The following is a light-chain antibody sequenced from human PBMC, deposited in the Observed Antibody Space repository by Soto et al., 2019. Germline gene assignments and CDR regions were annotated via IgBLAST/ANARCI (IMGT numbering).Light chain of an antibody. CDR3: QQYDHWLPT. CDR2: GAS. J-gene: IGKJ5*01. Sequence: EIVMTQSPATLSVSPGARATLSCRAAQNIKSNLAWYQQKPGQAPRLLIYGASTRATGVPGRVSGSGSGTEFTLTISSLQSEDLAVYSCQQYDHWLPTFGQGTRLESK. V-gene: IGKV3-15*01. CDR1: QNIKSN.